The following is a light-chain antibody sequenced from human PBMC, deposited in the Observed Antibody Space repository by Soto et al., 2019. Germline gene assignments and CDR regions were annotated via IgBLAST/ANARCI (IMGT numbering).Light chain of an antibody. CDR2: DAS. Sequence: DIQMNQSPSSLSASVGDRVTVTCQASQDISNRLNWYQQTKGKAPKLLIYDASNLATGVPSRFSGIRSGTDCKFIISRLQPEDVATYYGQQYDNLPITFAQGTRLEI. V-gene: IGKV1-33*01. CDR1: QDISNR. J-gene: IGKJ5*01. CDR3: QQYDNLPIT.